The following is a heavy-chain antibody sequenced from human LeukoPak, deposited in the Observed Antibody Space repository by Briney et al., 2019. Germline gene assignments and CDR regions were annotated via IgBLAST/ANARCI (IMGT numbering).Heavy chain of an antibody. CDR1: GYTFSAYY. V-gene: IGHV1-18*04. Sequence: ASVKVSCKATGYTFSAYYMHWVRQAPGQGLEWMGWISGYNGKTKYVQKLQDRVTMTTDTSTTTAYMELRSLTSDDTAVYYCARAGAVVDNWFDPWGQGTLVTVSS. CDR3: ARAGAVVDNWFDP. J-gene: IGHJ5*02. D-gene: IGHD2-15*01. CDR2: ISGYNGKT.